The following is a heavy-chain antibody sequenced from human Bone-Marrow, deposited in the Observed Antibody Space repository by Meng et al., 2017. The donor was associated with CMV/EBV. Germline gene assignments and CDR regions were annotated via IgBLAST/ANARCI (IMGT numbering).Heavy chain of an antibody. CDR2: INNSGNT. CDR3: ARRSRYGSGWYVDY. D-gene: IGHD6-19*01. Sequence: GSLRLSCAVYSGSFSGHYWTWIRQPPGKGLEWIAEINNSGNTNYNPSLKSRVTISVDTSKNQFSLKVRSVTAADTAVYYCARRSRYGSGWYVDYWGQGTRVTGSS. J-gene: IGHJ4*02. CDR1: SGSFSGHY. V-gene: IGHV4-34*01.